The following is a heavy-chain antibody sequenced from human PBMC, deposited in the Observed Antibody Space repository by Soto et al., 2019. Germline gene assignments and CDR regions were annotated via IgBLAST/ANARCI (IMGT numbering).Heavy chain of an antibody. D-gene: IGHD4-17*01. CDR3: ARESKNNGDYDY. J-gene: IGHJ4*02. CDR2: ITDTSSSYI. Sequence: EVQLVESGGGLVQPGGSLRLSCAASGFPFGSYSMHWVRQAPGKGLEWLSYITDTSSSYIYYADSVKGRFTISRDNAKNSLYLQMNSLRAEDTAVYYCARESKNNGDYDYWGQGTLVTVSS. CDR1: GFPFGSYS. V-gene: IGHV3-21*02.